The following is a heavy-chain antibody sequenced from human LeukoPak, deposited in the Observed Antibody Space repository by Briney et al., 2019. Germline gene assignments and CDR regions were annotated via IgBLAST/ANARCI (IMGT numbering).Heavy chain of an antibody. CDR3: ARRSFGYSSPFDI. D-gene: IGHD6-13*01. Sequence: SETLSLTCTVSGGSISSSSYYWGWIRQPPGKGLEWIGSIIYRGSTYYNPSLKSRVIISVDTSKNQFSLKLSSVTAADTAVYYCARRSFGYSSPFDIWGQGTMVTVSS. J-gene: IGHJ3*02. CDR1: GGSISSSSYY. CDR2: IIYRGST. V-gene: IGHV4-39*07.